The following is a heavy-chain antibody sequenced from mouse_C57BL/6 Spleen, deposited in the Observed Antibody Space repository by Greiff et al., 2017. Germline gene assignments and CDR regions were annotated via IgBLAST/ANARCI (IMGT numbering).Heavy chain of an antibody. CDR1: GFTFTDYY. V-gene: IGHV7-3*01. CDR3: ARSPYYYGSFDY. CDR2: IRNKANGYTT. Sequence: EVQLQQSGGGLVQPGGSLSLSCAASGFTFTDYYMSWVRQPPGKALEWLGFIRNKANGYTTEYSASVKGRFTISRDNSQSILYLQMNALRAEDSATYYCARSPYYYGSFDYWGQGTTLTVSS. D-gene: IGHD1-1*01. J-gene: IGHJ2*01.